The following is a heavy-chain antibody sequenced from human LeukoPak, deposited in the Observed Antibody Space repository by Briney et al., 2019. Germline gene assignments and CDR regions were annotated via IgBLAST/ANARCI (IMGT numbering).Heavy chain of an antibody. CDR2: IYHSGST. CDR3: ARGGTTVAGTFWFDP. J-gene: IGHJ5*02. CDR1: GGSISSSNW. V-gene: IGHV4-4*02. D-gene: IGHD6-19*01. Sequence: PSGTLSLTCAVSGGSISSSNWWSWVRQPPGKGLEWIGEIYHSGSTNYNPSLKSRVTISVDKSKNQFSLKLSSVTAADTAVYYCARGGTTVAGTFWFDPWGQGTLVTVSS.